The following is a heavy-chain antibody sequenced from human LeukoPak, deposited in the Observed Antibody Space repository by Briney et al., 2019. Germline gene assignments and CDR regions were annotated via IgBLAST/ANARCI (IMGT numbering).Heavy chain of an antibody. Sequence: PGGSLRLSCAASGFTFSSYSMNWVRQAPGKGLEWVSYISSSGSTIYYADSVKGRFTISRDNAKNSLYLQMNSLRAEDTAVYYCARHCITGTLWFDPWGQGTLVTVSS. CDR3: ARHCITGTLWFDP. D-gene: IGHD1-7*01. J-gene: IGHJ5*02. V-gene: IGHV3-48*04. CDR2: ISSSGSTI. CDR1: GFTFSSYS.